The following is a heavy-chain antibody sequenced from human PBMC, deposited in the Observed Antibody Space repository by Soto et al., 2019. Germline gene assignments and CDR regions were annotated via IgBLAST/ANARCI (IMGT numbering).Heavy chain of an antibody. CDR3: ARTTAVPNTLRSRYFFDY. CDR2: VYYSGTT. CDR1: GGSVSNKSYY. V-gene: IGHV4-61*01. J-gene: IGHJ4*02. Sequence: SETLSLTCSVSGGSVSNKSYYWSWIRQPPGKRLEWIGYVYYSGTTNYNPSLESRVSISVDLSKNQFSLRLSSVTTADTALYYCARTTAVPNTLRSRYFFDYWGQRTLVTVSS. D-gene: IGHD4-17*01.